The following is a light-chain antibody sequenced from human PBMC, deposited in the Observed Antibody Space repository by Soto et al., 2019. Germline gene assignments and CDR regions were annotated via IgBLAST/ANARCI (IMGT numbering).Light chain of an antibody. V-gene: IGKV3-20*01. J-gene: IGKJ4*01. CDR1: QSVSFSY. Sequence: EIVLTQSPGTLSLSPGDRATLSCRASQSVSFSYLAWYQQKAGQAPRLLNYGATSRATGIPDRFSGSESGTDFTLTISRLEPEDFAVYYCQQYGSSPLTFGGGTKVEIK. CDR2: GAT. CDR3: QQYGSSPLT.